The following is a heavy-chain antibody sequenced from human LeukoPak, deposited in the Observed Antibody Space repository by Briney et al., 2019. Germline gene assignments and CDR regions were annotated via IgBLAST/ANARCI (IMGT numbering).Heavy chain of an antibody. CDR2: IKQDGSEK. J-gene: IGHJ4*02. D-gene: IGHD6-19*01. CDR3: ASTLVGAVARRDH. CDR1: GFTFSSYW. V-gene: IGHV3-7*01. Sequence: GGSLRLSCAASGFTFSSYWMSWVRQAPGKGLGWVANIKQDGSEKYYVDSVKGRFTISRDNARNSLYLQMNSLRAEDTAVYYCASTLVGAVARRDHWGQGTLVTVSS.